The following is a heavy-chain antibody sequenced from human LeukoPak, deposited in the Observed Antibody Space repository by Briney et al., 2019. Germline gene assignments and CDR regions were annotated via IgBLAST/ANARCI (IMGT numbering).Heavy chain of an antibody. J-gene: IGHJ4*02. CDR2: IKSKSDGGTI. CDR3: TTRRQDGW. Sequence: GGSLRLSCEGSGFTFSDAWMSWVRQAPGKGLEWVGRIKSKSDGGTIDYAAPVKGRVTISRDDSRNTLYLQMNSLKTEDTAVYYCTTRRQDGWWGQGTLVTVS. V-gene: IGHV3-15*01. D-gene: IGHD2-15*01. CDR1: GFTFSDAW.